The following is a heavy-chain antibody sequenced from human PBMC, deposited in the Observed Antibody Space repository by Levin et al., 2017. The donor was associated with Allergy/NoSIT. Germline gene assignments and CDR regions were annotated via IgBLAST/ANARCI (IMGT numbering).Heavy chain of an antibody. Sequence: GESLKISCAASGFTFSSYAMSWVRQAPGKGLEWVSAISGSGGSTYYADSVKGRFTISRDNSKNTLYLQMNSLRAEDTAVYYCAKQPSLWFGELLLDPWGQGTLVTVSS. CDR3: AKQPSLWFGELLLDP. V-gene: IGHV3-23*01. J-gene: IGHJ5*02. D-gene: IGHD3-10*01. CDR1: GFTFSSYA. CDR2: ISGSGGST.